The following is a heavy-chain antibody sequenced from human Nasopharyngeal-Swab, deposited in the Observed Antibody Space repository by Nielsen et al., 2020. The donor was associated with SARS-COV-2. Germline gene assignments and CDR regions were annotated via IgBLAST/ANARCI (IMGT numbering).Heavy chain of an antibody. Sequence: GESLKISCAASGFTFSSYWMHWVRQAPGKGLVWVSRINSDGSSTSYADSVKGRFTISRDNAKNTLYLQMNSLRAEDTAVYYCARMDFIASRDYWGQGTLVTVSS. J-gene: IGHJ4*02. CDR2: INSDGSST. CDR1: GFTFSSYW. CDR3: ARMDFIASRDY. D-gene: IGHD6-13*01. V-gene: IGHV3-74*01.